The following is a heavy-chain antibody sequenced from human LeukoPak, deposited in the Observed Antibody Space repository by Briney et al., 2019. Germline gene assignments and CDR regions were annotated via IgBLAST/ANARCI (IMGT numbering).Heavy chain of an antibody. V-gene: IGHV3-66*01. CDR1: GFSVNNND. Sequence: GGSLRLSCAASGFSVNNNDVNWVRQAPGKGLEWVSIIYGSGDTSYADSVKGRFTISRDNSKNTVYLQMNSLRAEDTALYYCAKESGYYHYWGQGTQVTVSS. CDR3: AKESGYYHY. D-gene: IGHD3-3*01. J-gene: IGHJ4*02. CDR2: IYGSGDT.